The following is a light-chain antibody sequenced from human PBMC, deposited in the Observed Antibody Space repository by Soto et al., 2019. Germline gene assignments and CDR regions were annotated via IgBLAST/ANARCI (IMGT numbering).Light chain of an antibody. V-gene: IGKV3-15*01. Sequence: EIVMTQSPATLSVSPGERATLSCRASQSDSSNLAWYQQKRGQGPRLLIYGASTRATGIPARFSGSGSGTEFTLTISSLQSEDFAVYYCHQYNNWPLWTFGQGTKVEIK. J-gene: IGKJ1*01. CDR2: GAS. CDR1: QSDSSN. CDR3: HQYNNWPLWT.